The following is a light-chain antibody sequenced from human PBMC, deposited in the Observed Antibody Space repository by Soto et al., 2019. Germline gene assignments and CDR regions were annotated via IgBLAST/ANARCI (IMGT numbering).Light chain of an antibody. CDR1: SSDVGAYDY. CDR2: EVR. J-gene: IGLJ1*01. V-gene: IGLV2-14*01. CDR3: SSYTISSTLFYV. Sequence: QSALTQPASVSGSPGQSITISCTGTSSDVGAYDYVSWYQQHPGKAPKLMIYEVRNRPSGVSSRFSGSKSGNTASLTISGLQAEDEADSYCSSYTISSTLFYVFGTGTKVTVL.